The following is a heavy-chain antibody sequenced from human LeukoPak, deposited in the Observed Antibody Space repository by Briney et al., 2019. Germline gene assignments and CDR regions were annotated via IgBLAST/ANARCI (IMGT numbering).Heavy chain of an antibody. CDR3: ARDKKYGDYGDYYYGMDV. CDR2: IYYSGST. CDR1: GGSISSYY. J-gene: IGHJ6*02. D-gene: IGHD4-17*01. Sequence: SETLSLTCTVSGGSISSYYWSWIRQPPGKGLEWIGYIYYSGSTNYNPSLKSRVTISVDTSKNQFSLKLSSVTAADTAVCYCARDKKYGDYGDYYYGMDVWGQGTTVTVSS. V-gene: IGHV4-59*01.